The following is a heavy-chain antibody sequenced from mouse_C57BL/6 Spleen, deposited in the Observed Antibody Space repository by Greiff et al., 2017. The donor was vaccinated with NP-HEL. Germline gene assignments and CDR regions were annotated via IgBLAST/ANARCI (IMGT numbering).Heavy chain of an antibody. J-gene: IGHJ2*01. CDR2: IWSGGST. V-gene: IGHV2-2*01. CDR1: GFSLTSYG. Sequence: QVQLKESGPGLVQPSQSLSITCTVSGFSLTSYGVHWVRQSPGKGLEWLGVIWSGGSTDYNTAFISRLSISKDNSKSQVFFKMNSLQADDTAIYYCARYYDYGYYFDYWGQGTTLTVSS. CDR3: ARYYDYGYYFDY. D-gene: IGHD2-4*01.